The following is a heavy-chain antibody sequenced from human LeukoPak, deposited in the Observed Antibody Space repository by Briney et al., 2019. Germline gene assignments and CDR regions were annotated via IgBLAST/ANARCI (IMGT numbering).Heavy chain of an antibody. CDR2: IYYSGST. CDR3: ARQHWDYYGSGSYYNWDY. D-gene: IGHD3-10*01. J-gene: IGHJ4*02. CDR1: GGSISSSSYY. V-gene: IGHV4-39*01. Sequence: SETLSLTCTVSGGSISSSSYYWGWIRQPPGKGLEWIGSIYYSGSTYYNPSLKSRVTISVDTSKNQFSLKLSSVTAADTAAYYCARQHWDYYGSGSYYNWDYWGQGTLVTVSS.